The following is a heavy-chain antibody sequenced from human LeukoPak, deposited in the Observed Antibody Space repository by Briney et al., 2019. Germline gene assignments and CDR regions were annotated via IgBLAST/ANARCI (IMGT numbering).Heavy chain of an antibody. V-gene: IGHV3-48*01. CDR2: ISSSSSTI. D-gene: IGHD4-17*01. CDR1: GFTFSSYS. J-gene: IGHJ1*01. Sequence: GGSLRLSCAASGFTFSSYSMNWVRQAPGKGLEWVSCISSSSSTIYYADSVKGRFTISRDNAKNSLYLQMNSLRAEDTAVYYCASGDYGDYQHWGQGTLVTVSS. CDR3: ASGDYGDYQH.